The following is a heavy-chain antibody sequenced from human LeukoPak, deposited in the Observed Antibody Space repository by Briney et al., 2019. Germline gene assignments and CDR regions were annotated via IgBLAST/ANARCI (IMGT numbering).Heavy chain of an antibody. Sequence: SETLSLTCTVSSYFISSGYYWGWIRQPPGKGLEWIGSIYHSGNTYYNPSLKSRVTISVDTSKNQFSLKLSSVTAADTAVYYCARVTHGETIFGVVLYWFDPWGQGTLVTVSS. D-gene: IGHD3-3*01. V-gene: IGHV4-38-2*02. CDR1: SYFISSGYY. J-gene: IGHJ5*02. CDR2: IYHSGNT. CDR3: ARVTHGETIFGVVLYWFDP.